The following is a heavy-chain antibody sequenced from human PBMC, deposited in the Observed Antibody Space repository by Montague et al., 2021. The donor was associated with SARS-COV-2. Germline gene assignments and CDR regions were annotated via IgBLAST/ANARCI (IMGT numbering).Heavy chain of an antibody. Sequence: TLSLTCTVSGGSVNSGTYYWGWIRQPPGKGLVWIAYMYSSGSTNYNPSLKSRVTMSVDTSRNQFSLKLSSVTAADTAVYYCARGGLYCSGGRCSTFDIWGQGTMVIFSS. CDR1: GGSVNSGTYY. J-gene: IGHJ3*02. D-gene: IGHD2-15*01. V-gene: IGHV4-61*01. CDR2: MYSSGST. CDR3: ARGGLYCSGGRCSTFDI.